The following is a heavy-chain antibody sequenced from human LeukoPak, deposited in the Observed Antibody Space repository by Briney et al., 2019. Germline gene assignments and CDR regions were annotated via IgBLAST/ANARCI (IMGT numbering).Heavy chain of an antibody. D-gene: IGHD2-2*01. V-gene: IGHV4-38-2*02. Sequence: SETLSLTCTVSGYSISSGYYWGWIRPPPGKGLEWIGSIYHSGSTYYNPSLKSRVTISVDTSKYQFSLKLSSVTAADTAVYYCARVLHCSSTSCYWGGDGMADYWGQGTLVTVSS. CDR2: IYHSGST. CDR1: GYSISSGYY. J-gene: IGHJ4*02. CDR3: ARVLHCSSTSCYWGGDGMADY.